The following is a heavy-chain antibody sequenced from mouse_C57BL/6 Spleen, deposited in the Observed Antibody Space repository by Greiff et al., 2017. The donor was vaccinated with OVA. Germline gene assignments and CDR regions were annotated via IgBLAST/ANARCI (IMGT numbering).Heavy chain of an antibody. J-gene: IGHJ2*01. V-gene: IGHV1-53*01. Sequence: QVQLQQPGTELVKPGASVKLSCKASGYTFTSYWMHWVKQRPGQGLEWIGNINPSNGGTNYNEKFKSKATLTVDKSSSTAYMKLSSLTSEDSAVYYCARGSHYYCSPHYFDYWGQGTTLTVSS. CDR2: INPSNGGT. CDR3: ARGSHYYCSPHYFDY. CDR1: GYTFTSYW. D-gene: IGHD1-1*01.